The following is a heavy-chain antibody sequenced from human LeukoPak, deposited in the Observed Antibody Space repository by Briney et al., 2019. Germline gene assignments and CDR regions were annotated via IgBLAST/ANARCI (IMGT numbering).Heavy chain of an antibody. V-gene: IGHV4-4*07. J-gene: IGHJ4*02. Sequence: SETLSLTCTVSGGSISSYYWSWIRQPAGKGLEWIGRIYTSGSTNYNPSLKSRVTISVDTSKNQFSLKLSSVTAADTAVYYCARGDTVAGTIDYWGQGTLVTVSS. CDR3: ARGDTVAGTIDY. D-gene: IGHD6-19*01. CDR1: GGSISSYY. CDR2: IYTSGST.